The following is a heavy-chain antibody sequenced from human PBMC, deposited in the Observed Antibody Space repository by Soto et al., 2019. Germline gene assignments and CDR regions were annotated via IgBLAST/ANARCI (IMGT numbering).Heavy chain of an antibody. CDR3: AKDRGPYCSGGTCYPPSWFDP. D-gene: IGHD2-15*01. Sequence: PGGSLRLSCVGSGFTFGNYAMSWVRQAPGKGLEWVSSITGIDGRTYYADSVKGRFTISRDNPKNTLYLQMNNLRAEDTAMFYCAKDRGPYCSGGTCYPPSWFDPWGQGTQVTVSS. CDR1: GFTFGNYA. J-gene: IGHJ5*02. V-gene: IGHV3-23*01. CDR2: ITGIDGRT.